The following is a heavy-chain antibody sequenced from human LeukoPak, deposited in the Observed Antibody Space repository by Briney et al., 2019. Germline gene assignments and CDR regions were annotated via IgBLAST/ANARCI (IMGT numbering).Heavy chain of an antibody. Sequence: SVKVSCKASGGTFTSYAISWVRQAPGQGLEWMGRIIPIFGIANYAQKFQGRVTITADKSTSTAYMELSSLRSEDTAVYYCARHSNYYDSSGYYYVYWGQGTLVTVSS. J-gene: IGHJ4*02. V-gene: IGHV1-69*04. CDR2: IIPIFGIA. CDR3: ARHSNYYDSSGYYYVY. D-gene: IGHD3-22*01. CDR1: GGTFTSYA.